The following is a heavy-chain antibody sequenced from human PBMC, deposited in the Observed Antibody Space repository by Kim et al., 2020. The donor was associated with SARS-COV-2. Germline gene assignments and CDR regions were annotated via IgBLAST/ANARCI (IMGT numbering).Heavy chain of an antibody. CDR1: GFTFGDYA. D-gene: IGHD3-3*01. CDR3: AKDRSSGPSHDAFDI. CDR2: ISWNSGSI. J-gene: IGHJ3*02. V-gene: IGHV3-9*01. Sequence: GGSLRLSCAASGFTFGDYAMHWVRQAPGKGLEWVSGISWNSGSIGYADSVKGRFTISRDNAKNSLYLQMNSLRAEDTALYYCAKDRSSGPSHDAFDIWGQGTMVTVSS.